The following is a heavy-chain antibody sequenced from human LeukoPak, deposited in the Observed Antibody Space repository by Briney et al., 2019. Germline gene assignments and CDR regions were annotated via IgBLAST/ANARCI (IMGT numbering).Heavy chain of an antibody. V-gene: IGHV3-23*03. CDR3: ARDVGGFGY. CDR1: GFTFSSYA. D-gene: IGHD3-16*01. CDR2: IYSGGST. J-gene: IGHJ4*02. Sequence: SGGSLRLSCAASGFTFSSYAMSWVRQAPGKGLEWVSVIYSGGSTYYADSVKGRFTISRDNSKNTLYLQMNSLRAEDTAVYYCARDVGGFGYWGQGTLVTVSS.